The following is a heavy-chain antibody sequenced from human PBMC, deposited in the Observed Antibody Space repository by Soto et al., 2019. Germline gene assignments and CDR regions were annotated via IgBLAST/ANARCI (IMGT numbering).Heavy chain of an antibody. V-gene: IGHV4-30-2*01. J-gene: IGHJ6*01. CDR3: ARAHYYYGMDV. CDR2: IYQSGSS. CDR1: GGSISSGGYS. Sequence: SETLSLTCGVSGGSISSGGYSWNWIRQPPGKGLEWIGYIYQSGSSYYNPSLKSRVTISIDRSKNQFSLKLSSVTAANTAMYYCARAHYYYGMDVWGQGTTVTVSS.